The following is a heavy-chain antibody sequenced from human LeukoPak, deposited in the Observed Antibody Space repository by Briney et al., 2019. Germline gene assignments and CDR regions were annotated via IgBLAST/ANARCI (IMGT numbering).Heavy chain of an antibody. D-gene: IGHD3-3*01. CDR1: GGSITSYY. V-gene: IGHV4-4*07. CDR3: ARGWSGSDLNWFDP. CDR2: IYTSGST. Sequence: SETLFLTCTVSGGSITSYYWSWIRQPAGKGLEWIGRIYTSGSTNYNPSLKSRVTISVDTSKNQFSLKLSSVTAADTAVYYCARGWSGSDLNWFDPWGQGTLVTVSS. J-gene: IGHJ5*02.